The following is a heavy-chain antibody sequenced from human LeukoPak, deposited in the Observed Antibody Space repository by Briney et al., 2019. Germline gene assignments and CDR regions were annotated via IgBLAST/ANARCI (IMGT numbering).Heavy chain of an antibody. CDR3: ARLRTTATEYDMDV. CDR1: GFTFSTYW. Sequence: SGGSLRLSCAAYGFTFSTYWMGWVRQAPGKGLEWVANIKEDETEKYYVVSVKGRFAISRDNPKNSLYLQMNSLRAEDTAVYYCARLRTTATEYDMDVWGQGTKVTVSS. V-gene: IGHV3-7*01. J-gene: IGHJ6*02. D-gene: IGHD1-1*01. CDR2: IKEDETEK.